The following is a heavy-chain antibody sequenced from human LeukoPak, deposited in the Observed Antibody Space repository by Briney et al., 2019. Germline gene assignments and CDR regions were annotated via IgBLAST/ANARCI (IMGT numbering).Heavy chain of an antibody. D-gene: IGHD5-12*01. CDR2: ININGSRT. V-gene: IGHV3-64D*09. Sequence: PGGSLRLSCSVSGFTFSSNTMHWVRQAPGKGLEYVSSININGSRTYYDDSVKGRFTISRDNYKNMVYLQMTSLRAEDTAVYYCVKDKWIDHWGQGTLVSVST. CDR3: VKDKWIDH. J-gene: IGHJ1*01. CDR1: GFTFSSNT.